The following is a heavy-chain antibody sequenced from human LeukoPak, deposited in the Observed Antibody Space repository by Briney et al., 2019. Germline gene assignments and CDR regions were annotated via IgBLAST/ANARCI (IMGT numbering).Heavy chain of an antibody. CDR2: INQDGSEE. J-gene: IGHJ4*02. V-gene: IGHV3-7*01. CDR3: VRDGGVSGYDLLDY. D-gene: IGHD5-12*01. CDR1: GFTFSNYW. Sequence: RPGGSLRLSCAASGFTFSNYWMTWVRQAPGKGLEWVAHINQDGSEEHYMDSVKARFTISRDNAKNSLSLQMNSLTAEDTAVYYCVRDGGVSGYDLLDYWGQGTLVTASS.